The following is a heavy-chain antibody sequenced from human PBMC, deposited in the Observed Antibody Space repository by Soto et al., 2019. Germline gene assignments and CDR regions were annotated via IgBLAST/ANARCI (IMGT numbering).Heavy chain of an antibody. V-gene: IGHV4-39*01. J-gene: IGHJ6*02. CDR3: ARLVDFWSGYRIYYYYGMDV. CDR2: IYYSWST. D-gene: IGHD3-3*01. CDR1: GGSISSSSYY. Sequence: TLALTCTVSGGSISSSSYYWGWIRQPPGKGLEWIGSIYYSWSTYYNPSLKSRVTISVDPSKNQFSLKLSSVTAADTAVYYCARLVDFWSGYRIYYYYGMDVWGQGTTVTVSS.